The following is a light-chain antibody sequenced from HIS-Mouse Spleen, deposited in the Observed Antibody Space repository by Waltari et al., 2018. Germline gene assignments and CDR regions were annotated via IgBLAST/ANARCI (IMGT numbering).Light chain of an antibody. J-gene: IGLJ3*02. V-gene: IGLV3-21*02. Sequence: SYVLTQPPSVSVAPGQTARITCGGNNMGSKSVHWYQQKPGQAPVLVVYADSDRPSRIPDGFSGSNSGNTATLTISRVEAGDEADYYCQVWDSSSDHWVFGGGTKLTVL. CDR3: QVWDSSSDHWV. CDR1: NMGSKS. CDR2: ADS.